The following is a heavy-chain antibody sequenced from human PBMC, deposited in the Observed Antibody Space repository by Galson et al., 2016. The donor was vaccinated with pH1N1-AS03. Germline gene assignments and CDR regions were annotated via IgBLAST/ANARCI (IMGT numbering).Heavy chain of an antibody. V-gene: IGHV3-30*04. CDR1: GFTFSPYA. J-gene: IGHJ4*02. CDR2: ISSDGSNK. D-gene: IGHD6-19*01. CDR3: ARETVVGTGFEY. Sequence: SLRLSCAGSGFTFSPYAMHWARQAPGKGLEWVAVISSDGSNKYYSDSGKGRFTISRDNSKSTLYLQMNSLRAEDSAVYYCARETVVGTGFEYWGQGTLVTVSS.